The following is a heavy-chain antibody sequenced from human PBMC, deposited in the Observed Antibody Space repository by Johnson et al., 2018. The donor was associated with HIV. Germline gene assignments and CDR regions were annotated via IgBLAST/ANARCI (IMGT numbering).Heavy chain of an antibody. V-gene: IGHV3-30*14. CDR3: AKEVPVYSYGYYDAFDI. D-gene: IGHD5-18*01. Sequence: QVQLVESGGGLVQPGGSLRLSCAASGFTFSSYAMHWVRQAPGKGLEWVAVISYDGSNKYYADSVKGRFTISRDNSKNTLYLQMNSLRAEDTAVYYCAKEVPVYSYGYYDAFDIWGQGTMVTVSS. CDR2: ISYDGSNK. CDR1: GFTFSSYA. J-gene: IGHJ3*02.